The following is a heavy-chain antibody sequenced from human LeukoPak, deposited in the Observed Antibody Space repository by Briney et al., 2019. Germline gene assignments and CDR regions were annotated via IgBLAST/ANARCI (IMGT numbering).Heavy chain of an antibody. D-gene: IGHD2-2*01. Sequence: SETLSLTCAVSGGSLSSGGYSWNWIRQPPGKGLEWIGYVFHSGSTYYNLSLKSRLTISVDTSKNQFSLRLNSVTAADTAVYYCARGGCSSASCTNWFDPWGQGTLVTVSS. CDR3: ARGGCSSASCTNWFDP. V-gene: IGHV4-30-2*01. J-gene: IGHJ5*02. CDR2: VFHSGST. CDR1: GGSLSSGGYS.